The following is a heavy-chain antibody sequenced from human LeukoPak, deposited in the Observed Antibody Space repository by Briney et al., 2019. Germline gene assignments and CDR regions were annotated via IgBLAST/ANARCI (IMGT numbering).Heavy chain of an antibody. CDR1: GFTFSNYG. CDR2: MWYDGSIK. V-gene: IGHV3-33*02. D-gene: IGHD5-24*01. Sequence: GGSLRLSCAASGFTFSNYGMHWVRQAPGKGLEWLAIMWYDGSIKYYADSAKGRFTISRDNSNNTVFLQMNSLRAEDTAVYYCARGRDGYNYYYYYYMDVWGKGTTVTVSS. CDR3: ARGRDGYNYYYYYYMDV. J-gene: IGHJ6*03.